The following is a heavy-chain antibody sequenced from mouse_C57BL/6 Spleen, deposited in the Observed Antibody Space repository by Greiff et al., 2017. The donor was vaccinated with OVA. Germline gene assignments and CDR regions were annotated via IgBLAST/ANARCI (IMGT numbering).Heavy chain of an antibody. V-gene: IGHV1-82*01. CDR2: IYPGDGDT. J-gene: IGHJ4*01. D-gene: IGHD2-5*01. CDR3: ARGSNYENYAMDY. CDR1: GYAFSSSW. Sequence: QVQLQQSGPELVKPGASVKISCKASGYAFSSSWMNWVKQRPGKGLEWIGRIYPGDGDTNYNGKFKGKATLTADKSSSTAYMQLSILTSEDSAVYFCARGSNYENYAMDYWGQGTSVTVSS.